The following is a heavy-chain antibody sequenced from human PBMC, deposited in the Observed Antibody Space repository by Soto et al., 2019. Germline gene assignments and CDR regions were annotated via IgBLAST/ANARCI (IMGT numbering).Heavy chain of an antibody. J-gene: IGHJ4*02. CDR1: GFTFSSYA. CDR3: AKSAPPGYSSSCPGY. Sequence: PGGSLRLSCAASGFTFSSYAMIWVRQAPGKGLEWVSGISGDAGSTYYADSVKGRFTISRDSSKNTLYLQMNSLRAEDTAVYYCAKSAPPGYSSSCPGYWGQGTLVTVSS. CDR2: ISGDAGST. D-gene: IGHD6-13*01. V-gene: IGHV3-23*01.